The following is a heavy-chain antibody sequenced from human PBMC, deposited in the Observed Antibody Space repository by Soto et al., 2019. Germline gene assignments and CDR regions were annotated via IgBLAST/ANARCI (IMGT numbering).Heavy chain of an antibody. D-gene: IGHD2-2*01. J-gene: IGHJ6*02. CDR2: IFSDAER. CDR1: GFSLTTGRMG. CDR3: VRMNADSYQFYYAMDV. V-gene: IGHV2-26*01. Sequence: QVTLKESGPVLVKPTETLTLTCTVSGFSLTTGRMGVSGTRQPPGKALEWLAHIFSDAERSYSTSMQSRLTISKDTSGSQVVLSMTNVDPVDTGTYYCVRMNADSYQFYYAMDVWGHGTTVTVSS.